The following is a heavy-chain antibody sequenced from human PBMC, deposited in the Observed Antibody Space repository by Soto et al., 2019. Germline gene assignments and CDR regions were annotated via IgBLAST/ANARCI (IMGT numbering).Heavy chain of an antibody. CDR2: ISVYNGNT. CDR3: AREGLTATVRGVIKRGMDV. V-gene: IGHV1-18*04. CDR1: GYTFTSYG. J-gene: IGHJ6*02. Sequence: ASVKVSCKASGYTFTSYGISWVRQAPGQGLEWMGWISVYNGNTNYAQKLQGRVTMTTDTSTNTAYMELRSLRSDDTAVYYCAREGLTATVRGVIKRGMDVWGQGTTVTVSS. D-gene: IGHD3-10*01.